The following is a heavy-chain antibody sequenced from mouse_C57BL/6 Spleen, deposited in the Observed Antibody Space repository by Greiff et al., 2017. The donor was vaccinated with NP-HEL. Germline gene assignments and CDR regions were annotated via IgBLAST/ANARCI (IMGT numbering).Heavy chain of an antibody. J-gene: IGHJ1*03. CDR2: IYPGDGDT. Sequence: QVQLKESGPELVKPGASVKISCKASGYAFSSSWMNWVKQRPGKGLEWIGRIYPGDGDTNYNGKFKGKATLTADKSSSTPYMHLSSLTSEDSAFYCCSRAGYCGSSSNWYFDVWCTSTTVTVSS. CDR3: SRAGYCGSSSNWYFDV. CDR1: GYAFSSSW. V-gene: IGHV1-82*01. D-gene: IGHD1-1*01.